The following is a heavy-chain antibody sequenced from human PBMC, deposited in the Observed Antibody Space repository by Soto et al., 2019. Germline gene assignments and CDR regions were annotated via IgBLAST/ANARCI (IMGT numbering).Heavy chain of an antibody. CDR1: GFTVSSNY. D-gene: IGHD4-17*01. CDR2: IYSGGST. V-gene: IGHV3-53*01. CDR3: ARAVTKSYYFDY. Sequence: EVPLVESGGGLIQPGGSLRLSCAASGFTVSSNYMSWVRQAPGKGLEWVSVIYSGGSTYYADSVKGRFTISRDNSKNTLYLQMNSLRAEDTAVYYCARAVTKSYYFDYWGQGTLVTVSS. J-gene: IGHJ4*02.